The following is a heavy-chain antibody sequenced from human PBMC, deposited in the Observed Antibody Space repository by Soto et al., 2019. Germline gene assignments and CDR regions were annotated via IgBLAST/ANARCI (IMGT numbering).Heavy chain of an antibody. D-gene: IGHD6-6*01. J-gene: IGHJ3*02. CDR2: ISGSGGST. CDR1: GFTFSSYA. CDR3: AKFGHSSSSLLDAFDI. Sequence: GGSLRLSCAASGFTFSSYAMSWVRQAPGKGLEWVSAISGSGGSTYYADSVKGRFTISRDNSKNTLYLQMNSLRAEDTAVYYCAKFGHSSSSLLDAFDIWGQGTMVTVS. V-gene: IGHV3-23*01.